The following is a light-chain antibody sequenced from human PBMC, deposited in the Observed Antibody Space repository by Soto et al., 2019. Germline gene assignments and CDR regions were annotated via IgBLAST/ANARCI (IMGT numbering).Light chain of an antibody. Sequence: DIQMTQSPSSLSASVGDRVTITCQASQSSSKDVNWDQQKPGKAPKLLMYEASNLETGVPSRFSGSGSQTYLTFTISSLQPEDIATYYCQQYYYLPYTFGQGTKLQI. CDR3: QQYYYLPYT. CDR1: QSSSKD. CDR2: EAS. J-gene: IGKJ2*01. V-gene: IGKV1-33*01.